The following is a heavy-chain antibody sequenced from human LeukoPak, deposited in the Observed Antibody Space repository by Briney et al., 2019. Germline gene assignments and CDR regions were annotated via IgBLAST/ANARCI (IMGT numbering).Heavy chain of an antibody. J-gene: IGHJ3*02. CDR3: ARNDAFDI. CDR2: IYHSGST. V-gene: IGHV4-38-2*02. Sequence: PSETLSLTCTVSGYSISSGYYWGWIRQPPGKGLEWIGSIYHSGSTYYNPPLKSRVTISVDTSKNQFSLKLSSVTAADTAVYYCARNDAFDIWGQGTMVTVSS. CDR1: GYSISSGYY.